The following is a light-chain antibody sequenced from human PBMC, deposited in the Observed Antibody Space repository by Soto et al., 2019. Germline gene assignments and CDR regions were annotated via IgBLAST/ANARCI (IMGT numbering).Light chain of an antibody. J-gene: IGLJ1*01. V-gene: IGLV2-14*01. CDR1: SSDIGGYNY. CDR3: SSYTSRCTNLV. CDR2: EVS. Sequence: QSALTQPASVSGSPGQSITVSCTGTSSDIGGYNYVSWYQQHPGKAPKLMIYEVSNRPSGVSDRFSGPKFGNTASLTISGLQAEDEADYYCSSYTSRCTNLVFGNGTKLTV.